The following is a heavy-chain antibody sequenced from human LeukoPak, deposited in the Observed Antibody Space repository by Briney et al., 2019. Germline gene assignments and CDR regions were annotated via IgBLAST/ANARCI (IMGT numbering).Heavy chain of an antibody. D-gene: IGHD5-18*01. CDR1: GFTFSSYW. CDR2: INSDGSIT. Sequence: GGSLRLSCAASGFTFSSYWMHWVRQAPGKGLVWVSHINSDGSITSYADSVKGRFTISRDNAKNTLYLQMNSPRAEDTAVYYCARDAVDTANAVWGQGTTVTVSS. J-gene: IGHJ6*02. V-gene: IGHV3-74*01. CDR3: ARDAVDTANAV.